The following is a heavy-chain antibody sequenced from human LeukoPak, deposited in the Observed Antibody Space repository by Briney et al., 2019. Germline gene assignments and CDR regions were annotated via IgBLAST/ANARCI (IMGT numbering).Heavy chain of an antibody. J-gene: IGHJ4*02. CDR3: AKGYYYGSGPTDY. CDR1: GFTFDDYA. V-gene: IGHV3-9*01. Sequence: GGSLRLSCAASGFTFDDYAMHWVRQAPGKGLEWVSGISWNSGSIGYADSVKGRFTISRDNAKNSLYLQMNSLRAEDTALYYCAKGYYYGSGPTDYWGQGTLVPVSS. D-gene: IGHD3-10*01. CDR2: ISWNSGSI.